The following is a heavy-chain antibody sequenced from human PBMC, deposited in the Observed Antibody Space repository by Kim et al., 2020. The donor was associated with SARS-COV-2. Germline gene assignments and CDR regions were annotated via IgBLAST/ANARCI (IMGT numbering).Heavy chain of an antibody. Sequence: GGSLRLSCAASGFTFSSYWMHWVRQVPGKGLMWVSRINTDGSSTSYADSVKGRFTISRDNAKNTLYLQMNSLRAEDTAVYYCARGYDYGSGSYFDYWGQGTLVTVSS. CDR3: ARGYDYGSGSYFDY. D-gene: IGHD3-10*01. CDR2: INTDGSST. J-gene: IGHJ4*02. V-gene: IGHV3-74*01. CDR1: GFTFSSYW.